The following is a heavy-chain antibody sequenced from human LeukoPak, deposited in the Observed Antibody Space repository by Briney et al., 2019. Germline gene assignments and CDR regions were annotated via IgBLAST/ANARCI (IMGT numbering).Heavy chain of an antibody. J-gene: IGHJ3*02. D-gene: IGHD3-22*01. CDR2: IYYSGST. V-gene: IGHV4-59*01. Sequence: PSETLSLTCTVSGGSISSYYWSWIRQPPGKGLEWIGYIYYSGSTNYNPSLKSRVTISVDTSKNQFSLKLSSVTAADTAVYYCARELTTYYYDSSGYVRAFGIWGQGTMVTVSS. CDR1: GGSISSYY. CDR3: ARELTTYYYDSSGYVRAFGI.